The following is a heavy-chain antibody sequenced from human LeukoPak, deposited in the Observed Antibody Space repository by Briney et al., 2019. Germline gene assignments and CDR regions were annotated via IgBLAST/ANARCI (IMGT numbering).Heavy chain of an antibody. Sequence: VASVKVSCKASGGTFSSYAISWVRQAPGQGLEWMGRIIPILGIANYAQKFQGRVTITTDESTSTAYMELSSLRSEDTAVYYCARVAVGHHYYYCYMDVWGKGTTVTVSS. CDR3: ARVAVGHHYYYCYMDV. CDR1: GGTFSSYA. V-gene: IGHV1-69*04. CDR2: IIPILGIA. D-gene: IGHD2-15*01. J-gene: IGHJ6*03.